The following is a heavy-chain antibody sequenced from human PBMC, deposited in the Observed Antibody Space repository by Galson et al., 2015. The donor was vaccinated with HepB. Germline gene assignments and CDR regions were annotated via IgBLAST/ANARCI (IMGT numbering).Heavy chain of an antibody. D-gene: IGHD2-15*01. CDR3: ARDIVGYCSGGSCYRGGVDP. J-gene: IGHJ5*02. Sequence: SVKVSCKASGYTFTSYAMHWVRQAPGQRLEWMGWINAGNGNTKYSQKFQGRVTITRDTSASTAYMELSSLRSEDTAVYYCARDIVGYCSGGSCYRGGVDPWGQGTLVTVSS. V-gene: IGHV1-3*01. CDR2: INAGNGNT. CDR1: GYTFTSYA.